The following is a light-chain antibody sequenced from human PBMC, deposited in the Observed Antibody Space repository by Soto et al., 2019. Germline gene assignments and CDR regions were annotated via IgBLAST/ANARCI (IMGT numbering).Light chain of an antibody. CDR3: QQYNSWPLT. CDR1: QSVCSY. J-gene: IGKJ4*01. CDR2: DIF. V-gene: IGKV3-11*01. Sequence: IVWTQSPATLSLSPGERATLSCKASQSVCSYLAWYKQKPGQAPRLVSYDIFTRATGVPTRISGSGSGTDFTLTISSLQSEAFAVYYCQQYNSWPLTFGGGTKVDIK.